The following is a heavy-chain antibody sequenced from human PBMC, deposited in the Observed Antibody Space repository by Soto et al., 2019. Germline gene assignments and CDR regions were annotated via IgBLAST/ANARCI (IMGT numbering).Heavy chain of an antibody. V-gene: IGHV1-18*01. CDR3: ARDAAVGLFDY. CDR1: GYTFTSYG. Sequence: QVQLVQSGAEVKKPGASVKVSCKASGYTFTSYGISWVRQAPGQGLEWMGWSSAHKGNTNHAQKLQGRVTMTTDTSTSTAYRELRSLRSDDTAVYYCARDAAVGLFDYWGQGTLVTVSS. J-gene: IGHJ4*02. CDR2: SSAHKGNT. D-gene: IGHD3-3*01.